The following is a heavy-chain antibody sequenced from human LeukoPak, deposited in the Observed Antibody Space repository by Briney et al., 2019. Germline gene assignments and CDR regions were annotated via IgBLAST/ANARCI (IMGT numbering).Heavy chain of an antibody. CDR3: ARARRFNRVAGSDY. V-gene: IGHV1-18*01. J-gene: IGHJ4*02. CDR1: GYTFTSYG. D-gene: IGHD3-3*01. Sequence: GASVKVSCKASGYTFTSYGISWVRQAPGQGLEWMGWSSAYNGNTNYAQKLQGRVTLTTDTSTSTAYMELRSLRSDDTAVYYCARARRFNRVAGSDYWGQGTLVTVSS. CDR2: SSAYNGNT.